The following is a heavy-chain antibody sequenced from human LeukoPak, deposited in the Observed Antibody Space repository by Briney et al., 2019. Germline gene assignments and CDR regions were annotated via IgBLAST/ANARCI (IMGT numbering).Heavy chain of an antibody. D-gene: IGHD7-27*01. V-gene: IGHV1-2*02. Sequence: ASVKVSCKASGYTFTGYYMHWVRQAPGQGLEWMGWINPNSGGTNYAQKFQGRATVTRDTSISTAYMELSRLRSDDTAVYYCGLELGMDYFDYCGQGTLVTVYS. CDR1: GYTFTGYY. CDR3: GLELGMDYFDY. CDR2: INPNSGGT. J-gene: IGHJ4*02.